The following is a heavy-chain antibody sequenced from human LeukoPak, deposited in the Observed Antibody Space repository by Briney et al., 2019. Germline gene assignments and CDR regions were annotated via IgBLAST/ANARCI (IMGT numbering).Heavy chain of an antibody. CDR1: GFSVSNNY. CDR2: IFIGVGT. CDR3: ARASDGGYYFDF. D-gene: IGHD3-16*01. V-gene: IGHV3-66*01. Sequence: GGSLRLSCAASGFSVSNNYMTWVSQAPGKGLEWVSIIFIGVGTYYTDSVKGRFTISRDNSKNTLYLQMNSLGAEDTAVYYCARASDGGYYFDFWGQGTLVTVFS. J-gene: IGHJ4*02.